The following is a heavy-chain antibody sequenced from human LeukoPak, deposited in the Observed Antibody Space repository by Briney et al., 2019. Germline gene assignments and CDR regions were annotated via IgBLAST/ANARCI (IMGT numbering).Heavy chain of an antibody. CDR2: INHSGST. D-gene: IGHD1-26*01. Sequence: SETLSLTCAVYGGSFSGYYWSWIRQPPGKGLEWIGEINHSGSTNYNPSLKSRVTISVDTSKNQFSLKLSSVTAADTAVYYCARDRGSYYVPGSQFDYWGQGTLVTVSS. CDR3: ARDRGSYYVPGSQFDY. CDR1: GGSFSGYY. V-gene: IGHV4-34*01. J-gene: IGHJ4*02.